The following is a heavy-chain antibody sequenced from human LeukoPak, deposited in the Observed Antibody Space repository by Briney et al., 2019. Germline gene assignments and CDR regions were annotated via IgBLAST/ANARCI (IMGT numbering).Heavy chain of an antibody. CDR3: AKGGGSSSSSVVDY. CDR2: IRYDGSNK. Sequence: GGSLRLSCAASGFTFSSYGMHWVRQAPGKGLEWVAFIRYDGSNKYYADSVKGRFTISRDNSKNTLYLQMNSLRAEDTAVYYCAKGGGSSSSSVVDYWGQGTLVTVSS. CDR1: GFTFSSYG. J-gene: IGHJ4*02. D-gene: IGHD6-6*01. V-gene: IGHV3-30*02.